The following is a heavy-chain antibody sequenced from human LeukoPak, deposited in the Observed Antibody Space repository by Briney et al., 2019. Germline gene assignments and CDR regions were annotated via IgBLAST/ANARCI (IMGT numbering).Heavy chain of an antibody. V-gene: IGHV1-2*02. CDR2: INPNSGGT. CDR3: ARDLGLVAAAGTRGFDY. D-gene: IGHD6-13*01. CDR1: GYKFTGFY. Sequence: VASVKVSCTAPGYKFTGFYMHWLRQAPGQGLEWMGWINPNSGGTNYAQKFQGRVTMTRDTSISTAYMQLSRLRSDDTAVYYCARDLGLVAAAGTRGFDYWGQGNLVTVSS. J-gene: IGHJ4*02.